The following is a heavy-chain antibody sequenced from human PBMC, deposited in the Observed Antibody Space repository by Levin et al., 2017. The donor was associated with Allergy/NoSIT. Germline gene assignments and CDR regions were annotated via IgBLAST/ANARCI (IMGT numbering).Heavy chain of an antibody. J-gene: IGHJ5*02. CDR3: ARHFGYYDFWSGFDGVLPFDP. CDR1: GFTFSSYS. V-gene: IGHV3-21*01. CDR2: ISSSSGYI. D-gene: IGHD3-3*01. Sequence: PGGSLRLSCAASGFTFSSYSMNWVRQAPGKGLEWVSSISSSSGYIYYADSLKGRFTISRDNAKNSLYLQMNSLRAEDTAVYYCARHFGYYDFWSGFDGVLPFDPWGQGTLVTVSS.